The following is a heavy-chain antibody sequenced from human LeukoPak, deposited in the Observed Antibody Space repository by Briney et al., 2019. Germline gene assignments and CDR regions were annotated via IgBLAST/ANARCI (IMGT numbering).Heavy chain of an antibody. CDR3: AKDQIRDYYDSSGYLAIDY. V-gene: IGHV3-23*01. D-gene: IGHD3-22*01. J-gene: IGHJ4*02. CDR2: ISGSGGST. Sequence: GGSLRLSCAASGFTFSSYTMTWVRQAPGKGLDWVSAISGSGGSTYYAYSVNGRVTIPSDNSKNTLYLQINRLRGEDTAVYYCAKDQIRDYYDSSGYLAIDYWGQGTLVTVSS. CDR1: GFTFSSYT.